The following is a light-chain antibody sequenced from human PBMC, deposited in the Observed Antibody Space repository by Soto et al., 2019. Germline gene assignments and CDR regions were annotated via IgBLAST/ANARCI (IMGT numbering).Light chain of an antibody. CDR3: QQYYSYPVT. Sequence: DIQMTQSPSSLSASVGDRVTITFRPSQSINNFLNWYQQKPGKAPNLLIYKASTLKSGVPSRFSGSGSGTDFTLTISCLQSEDFATYYCQQYYSYPVTFGQGTRLEIK. V-gene: IGKV1-39*01. CDR1: QSINNF. J-gene: IGKJ5*01. CDR2: KAS.